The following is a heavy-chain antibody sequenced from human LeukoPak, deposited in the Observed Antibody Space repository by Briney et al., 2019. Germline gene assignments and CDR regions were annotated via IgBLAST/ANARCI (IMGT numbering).Heavy chain of an antibody. CDR1: GGTFSSYA. V-gene: IGHV1-69*10. Sequence: GASVKVSCKASGGTFSSYAISWVRQAPGQGLEWMGGIIPSLDTTTSAQKFQGRVTIATDKSTNTTYMELSSLRSEDTAVYYCAREKYGLDAFDIWGQGTVVTVSS. CDR3: AREKYGLDAFDI. D-gene: IGHD4-17*01. CDR2: IIPSLDTT. J-gene: IGHJ3*02.